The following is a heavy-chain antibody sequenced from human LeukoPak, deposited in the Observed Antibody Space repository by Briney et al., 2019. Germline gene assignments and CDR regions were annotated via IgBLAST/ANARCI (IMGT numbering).Heavy chain of an antibody. CDR1: GFTFSSYG. CDR3: AKLAAEAAAANGDYFDY. J-gene: IGHJ4*02. CDR2: IRYDGSNK. Sequence: GGSLRLSCAASGFTFSSYGMHWVRQAPGKGLEWVAFIRYDGSNKYYADSVKGRFTISRDNSKNTLYLQMNSLRAEDTAVYYCAKLAAEAAAANGDYFDYWGQRTLVTVSS. D-gene: IGHD6-13*01. V-gene: IGHV3-30*02.